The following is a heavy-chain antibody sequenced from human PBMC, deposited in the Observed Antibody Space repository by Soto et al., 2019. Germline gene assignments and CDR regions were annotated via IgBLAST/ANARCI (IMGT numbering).Heavy chain of an antibody. CDR3: ARDSWGFDC. V-gene: IGHV3-30*04. Sequence: QVELVESGGGVVQPGTSLRLSCAASGFIFKNYAMHWVRQAPGKGLEWVADISYDERNIHYPDSVKGRFTISRDNSKNTLFLQMSNLRPEDTAVYYCARDSWGFDCWGQGILVTVSS. D-gene: IGHD2-15*01. CDR1: GFIFKNYA. J-gene: IGHJ4*02. CDR2: ISYDERNI.